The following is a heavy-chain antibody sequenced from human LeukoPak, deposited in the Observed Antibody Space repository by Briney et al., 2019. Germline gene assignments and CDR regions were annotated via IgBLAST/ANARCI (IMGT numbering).Heavy chain of an antibody. CDR1: NGDINNYY. V-gene: IGHV4-59*01. D-gene: IGHD2-2*01. J-gene: IGHJ6*03. Sequence: SETLSLTCTVSNGDINNYYWSWVRQPPGKGLEWIGYIYYRGSTKYNPSLKSRVTTSIDTSNDQVSLRLTSVTAADTAVYYCARSESGVQYFQHYFYIDAWGKGTTVTVSS. CDR2: IYYRGST. CDR3: ARSESGVQYFQHYFYIDA.